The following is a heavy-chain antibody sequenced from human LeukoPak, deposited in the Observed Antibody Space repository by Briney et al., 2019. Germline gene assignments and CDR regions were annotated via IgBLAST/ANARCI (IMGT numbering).Heavy chain of an antibody. V-gene: IGHV1-69*05. CDR3: ASYAGSARTANNWFDP. D-gene: IGHD6-6*01. CDR1: GGTFSSYA. J-gene: IGHJ5*02. Sequence: GASVKVSCKASGGTFSSYAISWVRHAPGQGLEWKGGIIPIFGTANYAQKFQGRVTITTDESTSTAYMELSSLRSEDTAVYYCASYAGSARTANNWFDPWGQGTLVTVSS. CDR2: IIPIFGTA.